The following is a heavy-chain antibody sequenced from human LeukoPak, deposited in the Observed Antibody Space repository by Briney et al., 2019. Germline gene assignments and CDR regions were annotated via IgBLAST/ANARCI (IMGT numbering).Heavy chain of an antibody. D-gene: IGHD6-13*01. J-gene: IGHJ4*02. CDR1: GYTFTSYG. Sequence: ASVKVSCKASGYTFTSYGISWVRQAPGQGLEWMGWINPNSGGTNYAQKFQGWVTMTRDTSISTAYMELSRLRSDDTAVYYCARGALSWPTDYWGQGTLVTVSS. CDR3: ARGALSWPTDY. V-gene: IGHV1-2*04. CDR2: INPNSGGT.